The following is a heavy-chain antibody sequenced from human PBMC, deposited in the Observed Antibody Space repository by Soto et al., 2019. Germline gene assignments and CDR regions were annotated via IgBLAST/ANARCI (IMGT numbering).Heavy chain of an antibody. D-gene: IGHD4-4*01. CDR1: GFTFSSYG. CDR2: IWYDGSNK. Sequence: GGSLRLSCAASGFTFSSYGMHWVRQAPGKGLEWVAVIWYDGSNKYYADSVKGRFTISRDNSKNTLYLQMNSLRAEDTAVYYCARVPHDYSNYYYYYYMDVWGKGTTVTVSS. J-gene: IGHJ6*03. CDR3: ARVPHDYSNYYYYYYMDV. V-gene: IGHV3-33*01.